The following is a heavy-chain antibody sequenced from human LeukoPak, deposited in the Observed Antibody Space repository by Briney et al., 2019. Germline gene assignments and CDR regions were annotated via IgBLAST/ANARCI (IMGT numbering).Heavy chain of an antibody. V-gene: IGHV1-24*01. J-gene: IGHJ4*02. CDR3: ATSIITMVRGVITPFDY. CDR1: GYTLTELS. Sequence: ASVKVSCKVSGYTLTELSMHWVRQAPGKGLEWMGGFDPEDGGTIYAQEFQGRVTMTEDTSTDTAYMELSSLRSEDTAVYYCATSIITMVRGVITPFDYWGQGTLVTVSS. CDR2: FDPEDGGT. D-gene: IGHD3-10*01.